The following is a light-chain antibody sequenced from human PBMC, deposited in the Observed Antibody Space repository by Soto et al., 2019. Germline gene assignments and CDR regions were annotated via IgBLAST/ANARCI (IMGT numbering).Light chain of an antibody. Sequence: QSVLTQPASVSGSPGQSITISCTGTSSDIGTYNLVSWYQQHPGKAPKLMIYEGSNRPSGVSNRFSGSKSGNTASLTISGLQTEDEADYYCCSYAGSTTLWVFGGGTKLTVL. J-gene: IGLJ3*02. CDR3: CSYAGSTTLWV. V-gene: IGLV2-23*01. CDR2: EGS. CDR1: SSDIGTYNL.